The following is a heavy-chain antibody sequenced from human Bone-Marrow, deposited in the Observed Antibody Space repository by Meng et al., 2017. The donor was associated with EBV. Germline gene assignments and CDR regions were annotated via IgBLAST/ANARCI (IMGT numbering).Heavy chain of an antibody. CDR1: GYTFTSYG. J-gene: IGHJ4*02. Sequence: QVQLVQSGAEVXXXXXSXKVXXXASGYTFTSYGISWVRQAPGQGLEWMGWISAYNGNTNYAQKLQGRVTMTTDTSTSTAYMELRSLRSDDTAVYYCARDYDYVWGSYQGYFDYWGQGTLVTVSS. V-gene: IGHV1-18*01. CDR2: ISAYNGNT. D-gene: IGHD3-16*02. CDR3: ARDYDYVWGSYQGYFDY.